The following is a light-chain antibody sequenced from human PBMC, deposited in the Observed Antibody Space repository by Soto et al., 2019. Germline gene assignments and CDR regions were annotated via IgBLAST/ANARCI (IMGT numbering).Light chain of an antibody. CDR3: QQYNSHPWT. Sequence: DIQLPQSLSSLSAAVGDRVNITCRASQSISSWLAWYXQNXXXAPKLXXXDARTXXSALPSRSTGRRPRTVRPLXCSSLQPADFDIYSCQQYNSHPWTVGHGTNLDI. CDR1: QSISSW. CDR2: DAR. J-gene: IGKJ1*01. V-gene: IGKV1-5*01.